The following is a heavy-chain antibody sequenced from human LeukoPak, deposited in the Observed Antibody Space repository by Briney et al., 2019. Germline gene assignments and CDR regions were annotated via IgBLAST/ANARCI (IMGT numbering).Heavy chain of an antibody. Sequence: GGSLRLSCAASGFTFSSYSMNRVRQAPGKGLEWVSSISSSSSYIYYADSVKGRFTISRDNAKNSLYLQMNSLRAEDTAVYYCARDLVGDAFDIWGQGTMVTVSS. CDR3: ARDLVGDAFDI. V-gene: IGHV3-21*01. CDR2: ISSSSSYI. CDR1: GFTFSSYS. J-gene: IGHJ3*02. D-gene: IGHD3-9*01.